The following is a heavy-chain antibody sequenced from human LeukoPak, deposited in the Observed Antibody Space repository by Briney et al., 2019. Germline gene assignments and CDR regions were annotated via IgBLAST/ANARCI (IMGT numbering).Heavy chain of an antibody. J-gene: IGHJ5*02. V-gene: IGHV3-30*02. Sequence: PGGSLRLSCAASGFTFSSYGMHWVRQAPGKGLEWVAFIRYDGSNKYYADSVKGRFTISRDNSKNTLYLQMNSLRAEDTAVYYCARDAVVPAAMFVCRWFDPWGQGTLVTVSS. D-gene: IGHD2-2*01. CDR1: GFTFSSYG. CDR2: IRYDGSNK. CDR3: ARDAVVPAAMFVCRWFDP.